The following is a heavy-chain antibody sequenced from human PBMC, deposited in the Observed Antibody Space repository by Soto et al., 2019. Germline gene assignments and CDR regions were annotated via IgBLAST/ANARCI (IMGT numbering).Heavy chain of an antibody. CDR3: ARGLPRTIPDYYYYYGMDV. CDR2: ISYDGSNK. D-gene: IGHD2-2*02. J-gene: IGHJ6*02. V-gene: IGHV3-30-3*01. Sequence: PGGSLRLSCAASGFTFSSYAMHWVRQAPGKGLEWVAVISYDGSNKYYADSVKGRFTISRDNSKNTLYLQMNSLRAEDTAVYYCARGLPRTIPDYYYYYGMDVWGQGTTVTVSS. CDR1: GFTFSSYA.